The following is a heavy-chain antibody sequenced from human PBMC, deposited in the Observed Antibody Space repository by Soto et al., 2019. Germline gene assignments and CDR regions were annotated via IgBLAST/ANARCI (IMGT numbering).Heavy chain of an antibody. D-gene: IGHD1-7*01. CDR3: ARGWGTTEFRDGMDV. V-gene: IGHV4-31*03. CDR2: IYYSGST. J-gene: IGHJ6*02. CDR1: GGSISSGGYY. Sequence: SETLSLTCTVSGGSISSGGYYWSWIRQHPGKGLEWIGYIYYSGSTYYNPSLKSRVTISVDTSKNQFSLKLSSVTAADTAVYYCARGWGTTEFRDGMDVWGQGTTVTVSS.